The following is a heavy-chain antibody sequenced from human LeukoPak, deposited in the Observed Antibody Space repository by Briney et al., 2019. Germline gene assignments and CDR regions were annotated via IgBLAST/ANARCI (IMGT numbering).Heavy chain of an antibody. CDR1: GYTFTSYA. J-gene: IGHJ5*02. CDR2: IIPIFGTT. CDR3: ASGKRGMAFQFDP. Sequence: GASVKVSCKASGYTFTSYAISWVRQAPGQGLEWMGGIIPIFGTTNYAQKFQGTVTITADESTSTAYMELSSLRFEDTAVYYCASGKRGMAFQFDPWGQGTLVTVSS. V-gene: IGHV1-69*13. D-gene: IGHD3-16*01.